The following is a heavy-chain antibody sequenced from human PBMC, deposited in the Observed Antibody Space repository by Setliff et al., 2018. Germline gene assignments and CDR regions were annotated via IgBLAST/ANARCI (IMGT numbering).Heavy chain of an antibody. CDR3: ASWGSAIGFDL. D-gene: IGHD3-16*01. J-gene: IGHJ3*01. CDR1: GDSIMSPTYT. Sequence: KASAPPSLTCTVSGDSIMSPTYTWTWIRQLPGKGLEWIGYISRSGATSYNWSLKRHIAISLDTSKNQFSLNLSSVSAADTATYYCASWGSAIGFDLWGQGKLVTVSS. CDR2: ISRSGAT. V-gene: IGHV4-31*01.